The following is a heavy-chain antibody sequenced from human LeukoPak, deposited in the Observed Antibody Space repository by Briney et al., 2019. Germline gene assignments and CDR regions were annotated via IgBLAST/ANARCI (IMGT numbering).Heavy chain of an antibody. Sequence: GESLKISCKGSGYSFTSYWIDWVRQMPGKGLEWMGIIYPGDSDTRYSPSFQGQVTISADKSISTAYLQWSSLKASDTAMYYCARRRAVAGSRGYYYYYMDVWGKGTTVTVSS. CDR2: IYPGDSDT. J-gene: IGHJ6*03. D-gene: IGHD6-19*01. CDR3: ARRRAVAGSRGYYYYYMDV. CDR1: GYSFTSYW. V-gene: IGHV5-51*01.